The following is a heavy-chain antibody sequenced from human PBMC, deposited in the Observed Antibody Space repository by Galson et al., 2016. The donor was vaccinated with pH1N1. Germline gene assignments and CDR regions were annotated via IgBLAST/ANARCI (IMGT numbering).Heavy chain of an antibody. D-gene: IGHD3-16*01. J-gene: IGHJ3*01. Sequence: PALVKPTQTLTLTCTFSGFSISSSRMGVGWIRQPPGKALEWLAVIYWDDDKRYSPSLKSRLTITKDTSKNHVVLTMTNMDPMDTATYYCAHREVMITNAFDFWGQGTMVTVSS. V-gene: IGHV2-5*02. CDR2: IYWDDDK. CDR3: AHREVMITNAFDF. CDR1: GFSISSSRMG.